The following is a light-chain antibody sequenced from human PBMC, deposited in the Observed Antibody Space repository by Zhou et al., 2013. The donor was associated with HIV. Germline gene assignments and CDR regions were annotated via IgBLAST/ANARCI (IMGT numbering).Light chain of an antibody. CDR2: GNS. CDR1: SSNIGARYD. V-gene: IGLV1-40*01. J-gene: IGLJ1*01. CDR3: QSYDSSLSGSV. Sequence: QSVLTQPPSVSGAPGQTVTISCTGSSSNIGARYDVHWYQQLPGTAPKLLIYGNSNRPSGVPDRFSGSKSGTSASLAITGLQAEDEADYYCQSYDSSLSGSVFGTGTKVTVL.